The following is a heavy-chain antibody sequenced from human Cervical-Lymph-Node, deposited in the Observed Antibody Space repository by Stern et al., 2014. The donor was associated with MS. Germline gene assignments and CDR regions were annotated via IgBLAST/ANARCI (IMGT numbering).Heavy chain of an antibody. V-gene: IGHV1-69*06. D-gene: IGHD3-10*01. Sequence: VQLGESGAEVKKPGSSGKVSCKASGGTFSSYAISWVRQAPGQGLEWMGGIIPIFGTANYAQKFQGRVTITADKSTSTAYMELSSLRSEDTAVYYCARDRRAMVRGVIQNYYYYGMDVWGQGTTVTVSS. CDR2: IIPIFGTA. CDR3: ARDRRAMVRGVIQNYYYYGMDV. J-gene: IGHJ6*02. CDR1: GGTFSSYA.